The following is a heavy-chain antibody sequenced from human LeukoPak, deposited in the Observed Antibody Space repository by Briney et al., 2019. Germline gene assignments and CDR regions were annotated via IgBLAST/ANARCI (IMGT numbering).Heavy chain of an antibody. J-gene: IGHJ6*02. V-gene: IGHV4-59*01. CDR1: GGSISSYY. Sequence: PSETLSLTCTVFGGSISSYYWCWIRQPPGKGLEWIGYIHYSGSTNYNPSLKSRVTMAVDTSENQFSLNLSSVTTAGTAVYYCARGGTGYSSYYNMDVWGQGTTVTVSS. CDR3: ARGGTGYSSYYNMDV. D-gene: IGHD5-18*01. CDR2: IHYSGST.